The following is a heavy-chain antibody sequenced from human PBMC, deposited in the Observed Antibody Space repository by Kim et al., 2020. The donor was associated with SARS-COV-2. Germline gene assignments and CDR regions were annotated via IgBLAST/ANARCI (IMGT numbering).Heavy chain of an antibody. V-gene: IGHV2-5*02. D-gene: IGHD2-21*01. Sequence: SGPTLVNPTQTLTLTCTFSGFSLTASGATVGWIRQPPGGALEWLALIYWDDDKRFSPSLKNRLTITKDTSRNQVVLTMSNMDPADTGTYYCAHGPVFIWQRNFDYWGQGTLVTVSS. CDR2: IYWDDDK. J-gene: IGHJ4*02. CDR1: GFSLTASGAT. CDR3: AHGPVFIWQRNFDY.